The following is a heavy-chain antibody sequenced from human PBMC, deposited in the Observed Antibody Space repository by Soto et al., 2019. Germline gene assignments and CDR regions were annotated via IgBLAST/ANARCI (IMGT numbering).Heavy chain of an antibody. CDR3: ARGGLTTYDIPFFDY. CDR1: GFSLSSSGVG. D-gene: IGHD3-9*01. CDR2: IYWDDDK. J-gene: IGHJ4*02. Sequence: QITLKESGPTLVRPTQTLTLTCTFSGFSLSSSGVGVGWIRQPPGKALEWLALIYWDDDKRYSPSLKNRLTITKDTSKNQVVLTLTKLDTVDTATYYCARGGLTTYDIPFFDYCGQVTLVTVAS. V-gene: IGHV2-5*02.